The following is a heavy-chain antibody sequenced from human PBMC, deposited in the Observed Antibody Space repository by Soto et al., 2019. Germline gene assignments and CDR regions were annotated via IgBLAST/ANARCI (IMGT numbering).Heavy chain of an antibody. V-gene: IGHV1-18*01. Sequence: QVQLVQSGAEVKKPGASVKVSCKTSGYTFTRYGISWVRQAPGQGLEWMGWISGYNGNTNYAQQVQDRVTMTTDTSTSTAYMELRSLRSDDTARYYCARLGSVAGTVDYWGQGTLVTVSS. J-gene: IGHJ4*02. CDR3: ARLGSVAGTVDY. CDR2: ISGYNGNT. CDR1: GYTFTRYG. D-gene: IGHD6-19*01.